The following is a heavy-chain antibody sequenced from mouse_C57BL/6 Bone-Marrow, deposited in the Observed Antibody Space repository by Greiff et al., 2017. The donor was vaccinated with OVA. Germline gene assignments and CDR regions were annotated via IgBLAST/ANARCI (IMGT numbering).Heavy chain of an antibody. V-gene: IGHV1-82*01. CDR1: GYAFSSSW. J-gene: IGHJ2*01. D-gene: IGHD1-1*01. CDR3: ARKDDYYGSSHFDY. Sequence: QVQLQQSGPELVKPGASVKISCKASGYAFSSSWMNWVKQRPGKGLEWIGRIYPGDGDTNYNGKFKGKATLTADKSSSTAYMQLSSLTSEDSAVYFCARKDDYYGSSHFDYWGQGTTLTVSS. CDR2: IYPGDGDT.